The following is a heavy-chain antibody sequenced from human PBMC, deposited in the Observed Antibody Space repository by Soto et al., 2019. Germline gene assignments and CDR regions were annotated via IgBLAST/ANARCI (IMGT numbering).Heavy chain of an antibody. J-gene: IGHJ4*02. V-gene: IGHV3-48*02. CDR2: ISSSSSTM. D-gene: IGHD1-26*01. CDR3: ARDSTDADSGSYSGDY. CDR1: GFTFSSYS. Sequence: GSLRLSCAASGFTFSSYSMNWVRQAPGKGLEWVSYISSSSSTMYYADSVKGRFTISRDNAKNSLFLHMNSLRDEDTAVYYCARDSTDADSGSYSGDYWGQGNLVTVSS.